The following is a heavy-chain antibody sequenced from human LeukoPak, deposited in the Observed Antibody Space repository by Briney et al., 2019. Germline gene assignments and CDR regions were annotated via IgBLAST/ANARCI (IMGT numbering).Heavy chain of an antibody. CDR3: ARNPLYGGNSQRTIDY. CDR1: GYTFTGYY. J-gene: IGHJ4*02. CDR2: IDPKSGGT. D-gene: IGHD4-23*01. V-gene: IGHV1-2*02. Sequence: ASVKVPCKASGYTFTGYYMHWVRQAPGQGLEWMGWIDPKSGGTNYVQKFQGRVTMTRDTSITTAYMEVSRLRSDDTAVYYCARNPLYGGNSQRTIDYWGQGTLVTVSS.